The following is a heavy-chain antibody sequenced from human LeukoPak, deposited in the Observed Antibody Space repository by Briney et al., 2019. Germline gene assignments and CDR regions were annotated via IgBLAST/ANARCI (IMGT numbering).Heavy chain of an antibody. Sequence: SETLSPTCTVSGGSISSYYWSWIRQPPGKGLEWIGYIYYSGSTNYNPSLKSRVTISVDTSKNQFSLKLSSVTAADTAVYYCARQRSSVVTATDWYFDLWGRGTLVTVSS. D-gene: IGHD2-21*02. J-gene: IGHJ2*01. CDR3: ARQRSSVVTATDWYFDL. V-gene: IGHV4-59*08. CDR2: IYYSGST. CDR1: GGSISSYY.